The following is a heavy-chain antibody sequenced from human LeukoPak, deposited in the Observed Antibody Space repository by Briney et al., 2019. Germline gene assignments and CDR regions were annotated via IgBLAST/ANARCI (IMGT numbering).Heavy chain of an antibody. V-gene: IGHV4-39*07. CDR1: GGSISSSSYY. Sequence: SETLSLTCTVSGGSISSSSYYWGRIRQPPGKGLEWIGSIYYSGSTYYNPSLKSRVTISVDTSKNQFSLKLSSVTAADTAVYYCARDPYSCYDSGGPYFDYWGQGTLVTVSS. CDR3: ARDPYSCYDSGGPYFDY. CDR2: IYYSGST. D-gene: IGHD5-12*01. J-gene: IGHJ4*02.